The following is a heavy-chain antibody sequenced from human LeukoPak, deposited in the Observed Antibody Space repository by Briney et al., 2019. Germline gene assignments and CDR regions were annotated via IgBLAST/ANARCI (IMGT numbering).Heavy chain of an antibody. CDR2: IYYSGST. D-gene: IGHD6-13*01. V-gene: IGHV4-61*01. CDR1: GGSISNSSFY. Sequence: PSETLSLTCTVSGGSISNSSFYWSWIRQPPGKGLEWIGYIYYSGSTNYNPSLKSRVTISVDTSKNQFSLKLSSVTAADTAVYYCARGGSYSSSWYYGYYYYGMDVWGQGTTVTVSS. J-gene: IGHJ6*02. CDR3: ARGGSYSSSWYYGYYYYGMDV.